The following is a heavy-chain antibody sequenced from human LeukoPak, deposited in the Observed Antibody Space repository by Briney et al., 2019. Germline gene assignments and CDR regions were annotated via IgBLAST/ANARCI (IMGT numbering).Heavy chain of an antibody. CDR3: ASVVDWSYHYFDY. CDR2: INYSGIN. CDR1: GGSISSSSYY. D-gene: IGHD3-22*01. V-gene: IGHV4-39*07. J-gene: IGHJ4*02. Sequence: PSETLSLTCTVSGGSISSSSYYWGWIRQPPGKGLEWIGSINYSGINYYNPSLKSRVTISVDTSKNQVSLKLTTVTAADTAVYYCASVVDWSYHYFDYWGQGTLVTVSS.